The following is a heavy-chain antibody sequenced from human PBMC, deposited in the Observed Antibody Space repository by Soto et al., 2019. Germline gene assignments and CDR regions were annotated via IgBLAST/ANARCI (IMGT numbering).Heavy chain of an antibody. V-gene: IGHV1-69*13. CDR3: ARERIEDIVVVPAALRVEDWFDP. CDR1: GGTFSSYA. Sequence: SVKVSCKASGGTFSSYAISWVRQAPGQGLEWMGGIIPIFGTANYAQKFQGRVTITADESTSTAYMELSSLRSEDTAVYYCARERIEDIVVVPAALRVEDWFDPWGQGTLVTVSS. CDR2: IIPIFGTA. D-gene: IGHD2-2*01. J-gene: IGHJ5*02.